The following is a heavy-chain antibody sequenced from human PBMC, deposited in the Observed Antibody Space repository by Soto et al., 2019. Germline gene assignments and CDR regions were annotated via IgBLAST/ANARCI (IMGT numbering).Heavy chain of an antibody. D-gene: IGHD7-27*01. CDR1: GDSVTSGSYY. CDR3: AREWGLLPYYVMNV. CDR2: ISYTGRP. V-gene: IGHV4-61*03. Sequence: PSETLSLTCIVSGDSVTSGSYYWTWLRQPPGKELAWIGYISYTGRPKYNPSLQSRVTISVDTSKTDFSLNLSSVTAANTAVYFCAREWGLLPYYVMNVWFHGTAVTVSS. J-gene: IGHJ6*02.